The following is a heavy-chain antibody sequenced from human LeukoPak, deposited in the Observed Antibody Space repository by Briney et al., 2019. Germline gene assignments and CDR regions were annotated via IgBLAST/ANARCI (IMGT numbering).Heavy chain of an antibody. D-gene: IGHD1-1*01. Sequence: PSETLSLTCAVSGYSISSGYYWGWIRQPPGKGLEWIGSTYHSGSTYYNPSLKSRVTISVDTSKNQFSLKLRSVTAADTAVYYCARDDRVTAPTYWGQGTLVTVSS. J-gene: IGHJ4*02. CDR2: TYHSGST. CDR3: ARDDRVTAPTY. CDR1: GYSISSGYY. V-gene: IGHV4-38-2*01.